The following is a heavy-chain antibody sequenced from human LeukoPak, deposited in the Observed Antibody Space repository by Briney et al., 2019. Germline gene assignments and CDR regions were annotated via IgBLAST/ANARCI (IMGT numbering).Heavy chain of an antibody. D-gene: IGHD3-22*01. J-gene: IGHJ4*02. CDR3: ARDPTHYYDSSGYYYASSYYFDY. V-gene: IGHV3-21*01. CDR2: ISSSSSYI. Sequence: PGGSLRLSCAASGFTFSSYSMNWVRQAPGKGLEWVSSISSSSSYIYYADSVKGRFTISRDNAKNSLYLQMNSLRAEDTAVYYCARDPTHYYDSSGYYYASSYYFDYWGQGTLVTVSS. CDR1: GFTFSSYS.